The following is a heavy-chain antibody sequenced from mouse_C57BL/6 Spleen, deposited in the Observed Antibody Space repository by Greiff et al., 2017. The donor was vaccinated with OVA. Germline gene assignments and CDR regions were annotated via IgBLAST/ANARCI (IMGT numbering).Heavy chain of an antibody. CDR1: GYNFTSYW. V-gene: IGHV1-53*01. Sequence: QVQLQQPGTELVKPGDSVKLSCKASGYNFTSYWMHWVKQRPGQGLEWIGNINPSNGGTNYNEKFKSKATLTVDKSSSTAYMQLSSLTSEDSAVYYCARKGLYGSSYGYAMDYWGQGTSVTVSS. CDR2: INPSNGGT. J-gene: IGHJ4*01. D-gene: IGHD1-1*01. CDR3: ARKGLYGSSYGYAMDY.